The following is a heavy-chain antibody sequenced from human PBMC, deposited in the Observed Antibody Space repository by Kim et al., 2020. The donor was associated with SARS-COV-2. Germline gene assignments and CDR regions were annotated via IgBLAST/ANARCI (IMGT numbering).Heavy chain of an antibody. D-gene: IGHD6-13*01. Sequence: SETLSLTCTVSDYSVRTAYYYGWIRHAPGKGLEWSARIHQNGNTYYNPSLKNRVTIAVAMSKSLFSLKLKSVTAADTAVFHCAADTHVWYVFDYWGRGAAVTVSS. CDR3: AADTHVWYVFDY. J-gene: IGHJ4*02. CDR2: IHQNGNT. CDR1: DYSVRTAYY. V-gene: IGHV4-38-2*02.